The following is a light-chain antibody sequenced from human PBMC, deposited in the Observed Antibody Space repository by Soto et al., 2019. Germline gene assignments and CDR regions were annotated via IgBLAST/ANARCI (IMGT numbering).Light chain of an antibody. CDR1: SSDVGGYNY. CDR3: SSYTGSSSLGV. J-gene: IGLJ2*01. Sequence: QSVLTQPASVSGSPGQSITISCTGTSSDVGGYNYVSWYQQHPGKAPKLMIYDVNKRPSGVSNRFSGSKSGNTASLTISGLQAEDEADYYCSSYTGSSSLGVFGGGTQLTVL. V-gene: IGLV2-14*01. CDR2: DVN.